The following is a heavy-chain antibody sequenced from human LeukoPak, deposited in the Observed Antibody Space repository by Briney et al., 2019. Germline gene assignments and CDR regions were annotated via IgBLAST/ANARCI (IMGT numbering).Heavy chain of an antibody. V-gene: IGHV3-7*01. J-gene: IGHJ5*02. CDR1: GFTFNSYC. CDR2: INQDGSNK. CDR3: ARDTAGFDP. Sequence: GGSLRLSCAASGFTFNSYCMSWVRQAPGKGLEGVANINQDGSNKSYVDSGKGRFTISRGNGKNSLYLQMNGLRAEDTAVYYCARDTAGFDPWGKGTLVTVSS.